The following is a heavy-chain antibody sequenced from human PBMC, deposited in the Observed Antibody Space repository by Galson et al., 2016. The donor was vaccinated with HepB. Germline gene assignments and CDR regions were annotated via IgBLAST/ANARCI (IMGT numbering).Heavy chain of an antibody. CDR3: VRDRRQWVSMGATTRFRERGIDY. CDR2: ISGSSSTI. D-gene: IGHD1-26*01. Sequence: SLRLSCAVSGFTFSTYSMNWVRQAPGKGLEWVSYISGSSSTISYADSVKGRFTISSDNAKNSLFLRMHSLRVEDTAVYYCVRDRRQWVSMGATTRFRERGIDYWGQGTLVTVSS. J-gene: IGHJ4*02. V-gene: IGHV3-48*01. CDR1: GFTFSTYS.